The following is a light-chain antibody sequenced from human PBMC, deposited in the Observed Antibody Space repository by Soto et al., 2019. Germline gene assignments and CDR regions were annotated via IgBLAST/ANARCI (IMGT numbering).Light chain of an antibody. Sequence: EIVMTQSPATLSVSPGERATLSCRASQSVSSNLAWYQQKPGQAPRLLIYGASTRATGIPARFSGSGSGTEFTLTISSLQCEDFADYYGQQYNTWWTVGQGTKVEIK. CDR3: QQYNTWWT. V-gene: IGKV3-15*01. CDR1: QSVSSN. CDR2: GAS. J-gene: IGKJ1*01.